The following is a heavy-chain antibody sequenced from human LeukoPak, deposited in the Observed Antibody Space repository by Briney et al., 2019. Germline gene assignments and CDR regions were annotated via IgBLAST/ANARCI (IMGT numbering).Heavy chain of an antibody. J-gene: IGHJ4*02. D-gene: IGHD3-22*01. CDR1: GFTFSSYG. CDR3: AKDRGYYDSSGYCEV. CDR2: ISYDGSNK. Sequence: PGGSLRLSCAASGFTFSSYGMHWVRQAPGQGLEWVAVISYDGSNKYYADSVKGRFTITRDNSKNTLYLQMNSLRAEDTAVYYCAKDRGYYDSSGYCEVWGQGTLVTVSS. V-gene: IGHV3-30*18.